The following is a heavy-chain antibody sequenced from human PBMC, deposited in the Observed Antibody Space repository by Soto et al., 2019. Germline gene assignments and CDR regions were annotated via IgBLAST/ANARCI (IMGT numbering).Heavy chain of an antibody. CDR2: MNPNSGNT. D-gene: IGHD2-8*01. V-gene: IGHV1-8*01. Sequence: SLKVSFNASGYTFTSDNINWVRQATVQGLEWMGCMNPNSGNTGYAQKFQDRITLTRYTSITTAYMELSSLRSDDTAVYFCVRYGVAATYWGQGTQVTVSS. CDR3: VRYGVAATY. CDR1: GYTFTSDN. J-gene: IGHJ4*02.